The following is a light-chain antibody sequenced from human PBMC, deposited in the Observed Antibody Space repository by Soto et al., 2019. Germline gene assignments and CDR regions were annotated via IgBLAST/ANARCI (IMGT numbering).Light chain of an antibody. CDR2: EVS. CDR3: SSYTRISTFV. Sequence: QSVLTQPASVSGSPGQSITIPCTGTSSDVGGYNYVSWYQQHPGKAPKLMSYEVSSRPSGVSNRFSGSKSGNTASLTISGLQAEDEADYYCSSYTRISTFVFGTGTKLTVL. V-gene: IGLV2-14*01. J-gene: IGLJ1*01. CDR1: SSDVGGYNY.